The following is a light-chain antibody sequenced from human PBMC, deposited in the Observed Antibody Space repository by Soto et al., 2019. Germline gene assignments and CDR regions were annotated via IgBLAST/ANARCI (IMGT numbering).Light chain of an antibody. CDR3: FSYGHTNTYV. CDR2: EGS. CDR1: SSDIGNYNL. J-gene: IGLJ1*01. Sequence: QSALTQPASVSGSPGQSITISCTGTSSDIGNYNLFSWYQQHPGKAPKLMIYEGSKRPSGVSNRFSGSKSGNTASLTISGLQAEDEADYYCFSYGHTNTYVFGTGTKVTVL. V-gene: IGLV2-23*01.